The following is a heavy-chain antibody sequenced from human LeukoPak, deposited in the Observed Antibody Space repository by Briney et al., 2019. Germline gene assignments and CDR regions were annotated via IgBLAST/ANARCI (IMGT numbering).Heavy chain of an antibody. J-gene: IGHJ4*02. D-gene: IGHD3-16*01. CDR1: GFTFTSYA. CDR3: AKALWDSGRGEAFDF. CDR2: LRHSETTK. V-gene: IGHV3-30*02. Sequence: GGSLRLSCAASGFTFTSYAMHWVRQAPGKGLEWVACLRHSETTKYYADSVKGRFTISRDSSKNMLYLQMNTLRHEDTAIYYCAKALWDSGRGEAFDFWGQGTLVTVSS.